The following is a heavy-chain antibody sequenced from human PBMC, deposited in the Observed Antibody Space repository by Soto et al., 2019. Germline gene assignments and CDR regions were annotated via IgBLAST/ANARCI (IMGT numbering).Heavy chain of an antibody. V-gene: IGHV1-24*01. J-gene: IGHJ5*02. CDR1: GYTLTELS. CDR2: FDPEDGET. CDR3: ANQQSDFWSGYSNWFDP. Sequence: ASVKVSCKVSGYTLTELSMHWVRRAPGKGLEWMGGFDPEDGETIYAQKFQGRVTMTEDTSTDTAYMELSSLRSEDTAVYYCANQQSDFWSGYSNWFDPWGQGTLVTVSS. D-gene: IGHD3-3*01.